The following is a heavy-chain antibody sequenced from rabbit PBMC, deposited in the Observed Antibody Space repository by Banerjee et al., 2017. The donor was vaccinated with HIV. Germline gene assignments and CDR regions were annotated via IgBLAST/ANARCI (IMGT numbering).Heavy chain of an antibody. V-gene: IGHV1S40*01. Sequence: QSLEESGGDLVKPGASLTLTCTASGFSFSSSYYMCWVRQAPGKGLEWIACINTVNGKSVYASWAKGRFIMSRTSSTTVTLQMTSLTAADTATYFCAKTLMVSADLWGPGTLVTVS. CDR3: AKTLMVSADL. J-gene: IGHJ4*01. CDR1: GFSFSSSYY. D-gene: IGHD2-1*01. CDR2: INTVNGKS.